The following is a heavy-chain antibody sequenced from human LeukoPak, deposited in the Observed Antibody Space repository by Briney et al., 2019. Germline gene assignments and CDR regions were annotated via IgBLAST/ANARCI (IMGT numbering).Heavy chain of an antibody. CDR3: AKGLTGYYSAFDI. J-gene: IGHJ3*02. D-gene: IGHD3-9*01. CDR1: GFTFDDYA. Sequence: GGSLRLSCAASGFTFDDYAMHWVRHAPGKGLEWVSGISWNSSSIGYADSVKGRFPISRDNAKNSLYLQMNSRRAEDTALYYCAKGLTGYYSAFDIWGQGTMVTVSS. CDR2: ISWNSSSI. V-gene: IGHV3-9*01.